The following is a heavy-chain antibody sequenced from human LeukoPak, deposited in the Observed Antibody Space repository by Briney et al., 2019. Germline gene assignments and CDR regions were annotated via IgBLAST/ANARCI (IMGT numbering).Heavy chain of an antibody. CDR1: GFTFSSYW. V-gene: IGHV3-74*01. CDR3: AREGGIAVAPDY. Sequence: GGSLRLSCAASGFTFSSYWMHWVRQAPGKGLVWVSRINGDGSTTTYADSVKGRFTISRDNAKNTLYLQMNSLRAEDTAVYYCAREGGIAVAPDYWGQGTLVTVSS. CDR2: INGDGSTT. J-gene: IGHJ4*02. D-gene: IGHD6-19*01.